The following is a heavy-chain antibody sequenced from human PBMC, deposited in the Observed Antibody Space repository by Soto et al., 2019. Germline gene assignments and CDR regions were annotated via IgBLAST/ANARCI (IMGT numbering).Heavy chain of an antibody. CDR3: TISEAGMATGY. CDR1: GLTFSGSA. V-gene: IGHV3-73*02. CDR2: IRSKANNYAT. D-gene: IGHD5-18*01. Sequence: EVQLVESGGGLVQPGGSLKVSCKASGLTFSGSAVHWVRQASGKGLEWIGRIRSKANNYATSYTASVRGRFTISRDDSENTAYVQMDSLKTEDTAVYFCTISEAGMATGYWGQGTLVTVSS. J-gene: IGHJ4*02.